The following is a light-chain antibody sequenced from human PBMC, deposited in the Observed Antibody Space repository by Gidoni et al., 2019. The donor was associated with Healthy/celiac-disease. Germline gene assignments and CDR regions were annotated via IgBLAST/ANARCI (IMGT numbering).Light chain of an antibody. Sequence: IVFTQSPATLSLSPGERATLSCRASQSVSSYLAWYQQKPGQAPRLLIYDASNRATGIPARFSGSGSGTDFTLTISSLEPEDFAVYYCQQRSNGPSTFGQXTKLEIK. CDR2: DAS. CDR3: QQRSNGPST. J-gene: IGKJ2*01. CDR1: QSVSSY. V-gene: IGKV3-11*01.